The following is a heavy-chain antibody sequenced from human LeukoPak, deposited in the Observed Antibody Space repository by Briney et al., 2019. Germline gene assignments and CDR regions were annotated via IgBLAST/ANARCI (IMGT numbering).Heavy chain of an antibody. J-gene: IGHJ4*02. D-gene: IGHD2/OR15-2a*01. CDR2: IYTSGST. Sequence: PSETLSLTCTVSGGTISSGSYYWSWIRQPAGKGLEWIGRIYTSGSTNYNPSLKSRVTLSVDTSKNQFSLTLTSVTAADTAVYYCARLDNYLFDYWGQGSLVTVSP. CDR1: GGTISSGSYY. CDR3: ARLDNYLFDY. V-gene: IGHV4-61*02.